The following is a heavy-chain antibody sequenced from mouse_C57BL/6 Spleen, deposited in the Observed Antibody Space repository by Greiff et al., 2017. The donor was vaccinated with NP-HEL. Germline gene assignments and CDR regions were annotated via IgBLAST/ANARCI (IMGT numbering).Heavy chain of an antibody. CDR1: GYTFTSYW. V-gene: IGHV1-72*01. Sequence: QVQLQQPGAELVKPGASVKLSCKASGYTFTSYWMHWVKQRPGRGLEWLGRIDPNSGGTKYNEKFKSKATLTVDKPYSTAYMQLSSLTSEDSAVYYCASDYGWEYYFDYWGQGTTLTVSS. CDR3: ASDYGWEYYFDY. J-gene: IGHJ2*01. D-gene: IGHD2-4*01. CDR2: IDPNSGGT.